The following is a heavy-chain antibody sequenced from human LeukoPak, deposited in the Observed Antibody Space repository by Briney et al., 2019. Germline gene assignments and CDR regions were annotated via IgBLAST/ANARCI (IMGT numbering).Heavy chain of an antibody. V-gene: IGHV3-48*03. D-gene: IGHD2-21*02. CDR2: ISVSGSTT. Sequence: GGSLRLSCAASGFTFRSYEMNWVRQAPGKGLEWVSYISVSGSTTYYADSVKGRFTISRDDAKNSLYLQMNSLRAEDTAVYYCAREICGGDCRYPLGIDYWGQGTLVTVSS. CDR3: AREICGGDCRYPLGIDY. CDR1: GFTFRSYE. J-gene: IGHJ4*02.